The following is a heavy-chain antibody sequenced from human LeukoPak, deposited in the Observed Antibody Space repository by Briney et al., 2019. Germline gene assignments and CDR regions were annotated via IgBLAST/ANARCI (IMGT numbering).Heavy chain of an antibody. V-gene: IGHV1-18*01. CDR3: ARVTTVVTPFGGDFDL. Sequence: ASVKVSCKASGYTFTSYGISWVRQAPGQGLEWMGWISAYNGNTNYAQKLQGRVTMTTDTSTSTAYMELRSLRSDDTAVYYCARVTTVVTPFGGDFDLWGRGTLVTVSS. J-gene: IGHJ2*01. CDR1: GYTFTSYG. CDR2: ISAYNGNT. D-gene: IGHD4-23*01.